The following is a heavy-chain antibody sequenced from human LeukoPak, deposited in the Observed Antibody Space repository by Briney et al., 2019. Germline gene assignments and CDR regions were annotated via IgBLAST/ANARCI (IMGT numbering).Heavy chain of an antibody. CDR1: GYSIGTGYY. CDR2: IYHSGST. D-gene: IGHD3-22*01. CDR3: AGKYYYDSSGYFYVDY. J-gene: IGHJ4*02. V-gene: IGHV4-38-2*02. Sequence: SETLSLTCTVSGYSIGTGYYWGWVRQPPGKRLEWIGSIYHSGSTYYNPSLKSRVTISIDTSKNQFSLRLSSVTAADTAVYYCAGKYYYDSSGYFYVDYWGQGTLVTVSS.